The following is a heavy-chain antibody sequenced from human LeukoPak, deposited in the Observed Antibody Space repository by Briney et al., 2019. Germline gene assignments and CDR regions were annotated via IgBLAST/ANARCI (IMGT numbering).Heavy chain of an antibody. V-gene: IGHV3-23*01. D-gene: IGHD3-22*01. Sequence: GGSLRLSCAASGFTFSSYAMSWVRQAPGKGLEWVSAISGSGGSTYYADSVKGRFTISRDNSKNTLYLQMNSLRAEDTAVYYCAKTAESYDSSGYWFYSDYWGQGTLVTVSS. CDR2: ISGSGGST. J-gene: IGHJ4*02. CDR3: AKTAESYDSSGYWFYSDY. CDR1: GFTFSSYA.